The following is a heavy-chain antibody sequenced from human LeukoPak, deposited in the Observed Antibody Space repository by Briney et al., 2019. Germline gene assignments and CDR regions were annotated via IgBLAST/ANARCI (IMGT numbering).Heavy chain of an antibody. CDR3: ARVDTAMVRGSSWFDP. CDR2: IYHSGNT. J-gene: IGHJ5*02. D-gene: IGHD5-18*01. CDR1: GGSISSGGYS. Sequence: SETLSLTCAVSGGSISSGGYSWSWIRQPPGKGLEWIGYIYHSGNTYYNPSLESRVTISVDRSKNQFSLKLSSVTAADTAMYYCARVDTAMVRGSSWFDPWGQGTLVTVSS. V-gene: IGHV4-30-2*01.